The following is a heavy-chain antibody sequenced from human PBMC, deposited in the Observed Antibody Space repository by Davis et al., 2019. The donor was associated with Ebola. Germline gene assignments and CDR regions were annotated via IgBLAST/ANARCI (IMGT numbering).Heavy chain of an antibody. CDR1: GGSFSGYY. J-gene: IGHJ6*02. D-gene: IGHD1-7*01. Sequence: SETLSLTCAVYGGSFSGYYWSWIRQPPGKGLEWIGAIYHSGSTNYNPSLKSRVTISVDTSKNQFSLKLSSVTAADTAVYYCARRTTYYYYYGMDVWGQGTTVTVSS. CDR2: IYHSGST. CDR3: ARRTTYYYYYGMDV. V-gene: IGHV4-34*01.